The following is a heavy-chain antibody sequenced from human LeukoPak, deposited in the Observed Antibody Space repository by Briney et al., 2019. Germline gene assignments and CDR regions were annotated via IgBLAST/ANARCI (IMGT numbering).Heavy chain of an antibody. CDR3: TREETRTSAFDI. V-gene: IGHV1-2*06. J-gene: IGHJ3*02. CDR1: GYTFTGYY. CDR2: INPNSGGT. Sequence: GASVKVSCKASGYTFTGYYMHWVRQAPGQGLEWMGRINPNSGGTNYAQKFQGRVTMTRDTSISTAYMELSRLRSDDTAVYYCTREETRTSAFDIWGQGTMVTVSS. D-gene: IGHD1-1*01.